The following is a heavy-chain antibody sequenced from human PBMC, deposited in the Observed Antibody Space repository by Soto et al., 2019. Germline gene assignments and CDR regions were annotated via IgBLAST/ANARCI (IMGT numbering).Heavy chain of an antibody. J-gene: IGHJ4*02. D-gene: IGHD6-19*01. Sequence: QVQLVQSGGEVKMPGASVKVSCKASGYTFTSYHITWVRQAPGQGLEWMGWISAYNGNTNYAQNFQGRVSMTTDSSTTPAYMELRNLRSDDTAVYYCARRTRSAWYFCDYWGLGTLVTVSS. CDR2: ISAYNGNT. V-gene: IGHV1-18*01. CDR1: GYTFTSYH. CDR3: ARRTRSAWYFCDY.